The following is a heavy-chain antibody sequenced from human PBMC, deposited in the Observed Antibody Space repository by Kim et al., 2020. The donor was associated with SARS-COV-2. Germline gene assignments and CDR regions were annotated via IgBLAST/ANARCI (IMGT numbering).Heavy chain of an antibody. CDR2: INNGGNP. D-gene: IGHD6-19*01. J-gene: IGHJ4*02. V-gene: IGHV3-23*01. CDR3: AKDHPSNGWPAFDS. Sequence: GGSLRLSCVASGFTFTSRAMSWVRQSPVKWLEWVASINNGGNPYYANSVKGRFTISRDITKDTLYLQMNSLRADDTALYYCAKDHPSNGWPAFDSWGQGT. CDR1: GFTFTSRA.